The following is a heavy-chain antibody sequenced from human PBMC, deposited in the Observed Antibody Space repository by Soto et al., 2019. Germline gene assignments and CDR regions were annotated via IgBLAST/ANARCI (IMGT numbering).Heavy chain of an antibody. J-gene: IGHJ4*02. D-gene: IGHD3-22*01. CDR3: ARDNYDSSGYKIRAFDY. Sequence: SETLSLTCTVSGGSISSGDYYWSWIRQPPGKGLEWIVYIYYSGSTYYNPSLKSRVTISVDTSKNQFSLKLSSVTAADTAVYYCARDNYDSSGYKIRAFDYWGQGTLVTVSS. CDR2: IYYSGST. V-gene: IGHV4-30-4*01. CDR1: GGSISSGDYY.